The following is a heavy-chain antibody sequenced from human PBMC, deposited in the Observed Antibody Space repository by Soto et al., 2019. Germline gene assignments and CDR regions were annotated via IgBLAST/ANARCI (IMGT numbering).Heavy chain of an antibody. CDR1: GGSISSGDYY. V-gene: IGHV4-30-4*01. D-gene: IGHD3-10*01. J-gene: IGHJ5*02. Sequence: LSLTCTVSGGSISSGDYYWSWIRQPPGKGLEWIGYIYYSGSTYYNPSLKSRVTISVDTSKNQFSLKLSSVTAADTAVYYCARAIGDGSGSYYLDWFDPWGQGTLVTVSS. CDR3: ARAIGDGSGSYYLDWFDP. CDR2: IYYSGST.